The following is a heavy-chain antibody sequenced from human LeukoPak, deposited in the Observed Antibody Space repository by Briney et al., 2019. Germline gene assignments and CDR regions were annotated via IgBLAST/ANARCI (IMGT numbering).Heavy chain of an antibody. D-gene: IGHD1-26*01. Sequence: ASVKVSCKASGYAFTGYYMHWVRQAPGQGLEWMGRIDPNSGGTNYAQKFQGRVTMTRDTSISTAYMELNSLRAEDTAVYYCAKDSWEVGATSEIDYWGQGTLVTVSS. J-gene: IGHJ4*02. CDR1: GYAFTGYY. V-gene: IGHV1-2*06. CDR2: IDPNSGGT. CDR3: AKDSWEVGATSEIDY.